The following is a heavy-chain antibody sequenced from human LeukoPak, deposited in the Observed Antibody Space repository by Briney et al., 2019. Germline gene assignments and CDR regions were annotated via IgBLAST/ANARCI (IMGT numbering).Heavy chain of an antibody. D-gene: IGHD6-25*01. Sequence: GASLRLSCAASGFTFSSYSMNWVRQAPGKGLEWVSSISSSSSYIYYADSVKGRFTISRDNAKNSLYLQMNSLRAEDTAVYYCATLTGDSSEDWFDPWGQGTLVTVSS. V-gene: IGHV3-21*01. J-gene: IGHJ5*02. CDR2: ISSSSSYI. CDR1: GFTFSSYS. CDR3: ATLTGDSSEDWFDP.